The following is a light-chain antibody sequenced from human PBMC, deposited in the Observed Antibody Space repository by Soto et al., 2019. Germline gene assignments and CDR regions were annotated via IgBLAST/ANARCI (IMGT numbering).Light chain of an antibody. CDR2: WAS. J-gene: IGKJ1*01. Sequence: VVTPSSHAIAVSLRGRATIICKSSQNRFYSPNSRNYSGCYQQKPGQPPRLLIYWASTRESRVPDRFSGSGSGKDFTLTISSLQAEDVAVYYCQQYSSVPRTFGQGTKVDIK. CDR1: QNRFYSPNSRNY. CDR3: QQYSSVPRT. V-gene: IGKV4-1*01.